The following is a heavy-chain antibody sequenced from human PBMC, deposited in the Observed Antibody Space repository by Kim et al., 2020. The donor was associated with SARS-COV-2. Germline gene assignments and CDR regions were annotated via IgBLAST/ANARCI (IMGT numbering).Heavy chain of an antibody. CDR2: T. CDR3: VKWTVGSQFDY. Sequence: TSYPDAVKGRFIVFRDNPKNTLYLQMNSLRVDDTAVYYCVKWTVGSQFDYWGQGTLVTVSS. V-gene: IGHV3-23*05. D-gene: IGHD3-10*01. J-gene: IGHJ4*02.